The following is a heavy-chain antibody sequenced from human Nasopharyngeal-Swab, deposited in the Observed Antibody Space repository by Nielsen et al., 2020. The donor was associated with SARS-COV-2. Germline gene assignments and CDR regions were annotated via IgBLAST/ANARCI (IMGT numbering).Heavy chain of an antibody. CDR1: GFTFSSYW. Sequence: GESMKISCAASGFTFSSYWMSWVRQATGKGLEWVANIKQDGSEKYYVDSVKGRFTISRDNAKNSLYLQMNSLRAEDTAVYYCARVENTYYYDSSGVNDYWGQGTLVTVSS. J-gene: IGHJ4*02. CDR2: IKQDGSEK. D-gene: IGHD3-22*01. CDR3: ARVENTYYYDSSGVNDY. V-gene: IGHV3-7*01.